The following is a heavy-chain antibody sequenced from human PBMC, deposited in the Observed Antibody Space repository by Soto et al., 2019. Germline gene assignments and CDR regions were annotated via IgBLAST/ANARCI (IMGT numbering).Heavy chain of an antibody. J-gene: IGHJ4*02. CDR2: IIPIFGTT. CDR1: GDIFSGYS. Sequence: QVQLVQSGAEVKNPGSSVKVSCKTSGDIFSGYSISWVRQAPGQGLEWMGGIIPIFGTTNYAQRFHGRVTITADKSTSTVYMELYSLKSEDTAVYYCARDLGSGYDPGDYWGQGTLVTVSS. CDR3: ARDLGSGYDPGDY. D-gene: IGHD5-12*01. V-gene: IGHV1-69*14.